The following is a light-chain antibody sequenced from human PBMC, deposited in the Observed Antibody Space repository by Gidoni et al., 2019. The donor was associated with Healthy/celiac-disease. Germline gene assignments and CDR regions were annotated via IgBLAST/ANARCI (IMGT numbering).Light chain of an antibody. CDR2: KAS. Sequence: DPVSITCRASQTISSCLAWYQQKPGKAPKLLIYKASSLESGVPSRFSGSGSGTEFTLTISSLQPDDFASYFCQQYKSYSPCTFGQGTKLEIK. V-gene: IGKV1-5*03. J-gene: IGKJ2*02. CDR1: QTISSC. CDR3: QQYKSYSPCT.